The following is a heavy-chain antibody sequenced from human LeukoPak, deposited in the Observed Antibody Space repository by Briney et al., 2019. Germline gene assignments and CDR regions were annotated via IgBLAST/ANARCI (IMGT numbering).Heavy chain of an antibody. Sequence: ASVKVSCKASGYTFTAHYMHWVRQAPGQGLEWMGWINPNNGGTNYVQKFQGRVTMTRDTSISTAYMELSSLRSDDTAVYYCAKTGSYSPTRSDYWGQGTLVTVSS. CDR2: INPNNGGT. V-gene: IGHV1-2*02. CDR1: GYTFTAHY. CDR3: AKTGSYSPTRSDY. J-gene: IGHJ4*02. D-gene: IGHD1-26*01.